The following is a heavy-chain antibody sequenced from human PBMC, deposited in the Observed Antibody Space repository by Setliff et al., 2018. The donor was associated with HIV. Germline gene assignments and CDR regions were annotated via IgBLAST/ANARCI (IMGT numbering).Heavy chain of an antibody. CDR2: ISYDGSNK. J-gene: IGHJ3*02. Sequence: GGSLRLSCKASGYTFTSYAMHWVRQAPGKGLEWVAVISYDGSNKYYADSVKGRFTISRDNSKNTLYLQMNSLRAEDTAVYYCARTLRKDKMIVVVHDAFDIWGQGTMVTVSS. CDR1: GYTFTSYA. V-gene: IGHV3-30-3*01. CDR3: ARTLRKDKMIVVVHDAFDI. D-gene: IGHD3-22*01.